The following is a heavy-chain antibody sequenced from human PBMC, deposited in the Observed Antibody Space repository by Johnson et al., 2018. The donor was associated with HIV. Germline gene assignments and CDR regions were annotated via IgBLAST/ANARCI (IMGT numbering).Heavy chain of an antibody. CDR1: GFTFSDHY. J-gene: IGHJ3*02. Sequence: VQLVESGGGLVQPGGSLRLSCAASGFTFSDHYMDWVRQAPGKGLEWVGRTRKKVNSYTTEYAASVKGRFTVSRDDSKNSVYLQMNSLTPEDTAVYYCARGCRSRSGSPCYDPFDICGQGTMVTVSS. CDR2: TRKKVNSYTT. V-gene: IGHV3-72*01. CDR3: ARGCRSRSGSPCYDPFDI. D-gene: IGHD1-26*01.